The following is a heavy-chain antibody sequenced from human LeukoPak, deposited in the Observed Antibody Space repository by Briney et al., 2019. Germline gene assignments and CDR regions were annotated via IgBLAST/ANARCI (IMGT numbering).Heavy chain of an antibody. V-gene: IGHV4-39*07. D-gene: IGHD6-13*01. CDR2: IYYSGST. CDR1: GGSIRSSSYY. CDR3: ARGLMMAVAGRGEFHY. Sequence: PSETLSLTCTVSGGSIRSSSYYWGWIRQPPGKGLEWIGSIYYSGSTNYNPSLKSRVTISVDTSKNQFSLKLSSVTAADTAVYYCARGLMMAVAGRGEFHYWGQGTLVTVSS. J-gene: IGHJ4*02.